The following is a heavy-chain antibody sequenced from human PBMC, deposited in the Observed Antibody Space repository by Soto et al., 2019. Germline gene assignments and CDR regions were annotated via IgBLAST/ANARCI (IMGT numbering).Heavy chain of an antibody. D-gene: IGHD3-16*02. CDR1: GGTFSSYA. CDR3: AREEETFGGVIVLDY. J-gene: IGHJ4*02. CDR2: IIPIFGTA. V-gene: IGHV1-69*01. Sequence: QVQLVQSGAEVKKPGSSVKVSCKASGGTFSSYAISWVRQAPGQGLEWMGGIIPIFGTANYAQKFQGRVTITADESTSPAYMELSSLRSEDTAVYYCAREEETFGGVIVLDYWGQGTLVTVSS.